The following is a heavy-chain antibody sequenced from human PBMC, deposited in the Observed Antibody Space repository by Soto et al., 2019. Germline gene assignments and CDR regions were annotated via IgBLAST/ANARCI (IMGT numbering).Heavy chain of an antibody. Sequence: EVQLLESGGGLVQPGGSLRLSCAASGFTFSNYAMSWVRQAPGKGLERVSGIRGSGGSTHYADSVKGRFTVSRDNSKNTMYMQMKSLRAEDTAVYYCAKHGGYYYDSSGGIYLDYWGQGTLVTVSS. V-gene: IGHV3-23*01. D-gene: IGHD3-22*01. CDR3: AKHGGYYYDSSGGIYLDY. CDR2: IRGSGGST. CDR1: GFTFSNYA. J-gene: IGHJ4*02.